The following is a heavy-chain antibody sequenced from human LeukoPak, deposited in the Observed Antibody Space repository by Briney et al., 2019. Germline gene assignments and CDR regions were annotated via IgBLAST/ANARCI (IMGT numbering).Heavy chain of an antibody. V-gene: IGHV4-34*01. J-gene: IGHJ5*02. CDR2: INHSGST. CDR1: GGSFSGYY. Sequence: SETLSLTCAVYGGSFSGYYWSWIRQPPGKGLEWIGEINHSGSTNYNPSLKSRVTISVDTSKNQFSLKLSSVTAADTAVYYCARGDITGTTLRRFDPWGQGTLVTVSS. D-gene: IGHD1-7*01. CDR3: ARGDITGTTLRRFDP.